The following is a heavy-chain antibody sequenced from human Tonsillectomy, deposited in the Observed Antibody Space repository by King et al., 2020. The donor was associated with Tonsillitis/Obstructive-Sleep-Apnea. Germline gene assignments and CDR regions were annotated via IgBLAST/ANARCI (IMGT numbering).Heavy chain of an antibody. CDR1: GFIFSSSYS. Sequence: VQLVESGGGLVQPGGSLRLSCAASGFIFSSSYSMSWVRQAPGKGLEWVSYITSSSSTIYYAYSVKSRFTISSDNAKNSLFLQMNSLRDEDTAVYYCSRTGELDFWGQGTLVTVSS. CDR3: SRTGELDF. CDR2: ITSSSSTI. J-gene: IGHJ4*02. V-gene: IGHV3-48*02. D-gene: IGHD3-10*01.